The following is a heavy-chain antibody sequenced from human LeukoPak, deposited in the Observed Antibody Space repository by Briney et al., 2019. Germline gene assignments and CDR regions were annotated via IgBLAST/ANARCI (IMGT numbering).Heavy chain of an antibody. V-gene: IGHV1-24*01. Sequence: ASVKVSCKVSGYTLTELSMHWVRQAPGKGLEWMGGYGPEEGQTIHEEKFQGRGTLAEDTSTDTAYMELSSLRSEDTVVYSCGKITTGIVSEGVFDYWGKGTLVTVSS. CDR3: GKITTGIVSEGVFDY. CDR2: YGPEEGQT. D-gene: IGHD1-26*01. CDR1: GYTLTELS. J-gene: IGHJ4*02.